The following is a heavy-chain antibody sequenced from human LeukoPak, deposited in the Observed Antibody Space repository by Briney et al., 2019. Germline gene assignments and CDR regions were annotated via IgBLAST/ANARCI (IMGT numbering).Heavy chain of an antibody. Sequence: PSETLSLTCTVSGGSISSSSYYWGWIRQPPGKGLEWIGSIYYSGSTYYNPSLKSRVTISVDTSKNQFSLKLSSVTAADTAVYYCARHDRDSSDLWYFDLWGRGTLVTVSS. J-gene: IGHJ2*01. CDR3: ARHDRDSSDLWYFDL. CDR2: IYYSGST. V-gene: IGHV4-39*01. D-gene: IGHD3-22*01. CDR1: GGSISSSSYY.